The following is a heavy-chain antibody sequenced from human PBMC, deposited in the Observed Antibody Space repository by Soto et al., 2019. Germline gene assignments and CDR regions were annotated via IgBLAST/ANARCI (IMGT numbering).Heavy chain of an antibody. CDR3: AKDFRRDGYNRTFDY. V-gene: IGHV3-30*18. J-gene: IGHJ4*02. CDR1: GFTFSSYG. CDR2: ISYDGSNK. D-gene: IGHD5-12*01. Sequence: GGSLRLSCAASGFTFSSYGMHWVRQAPGKGLEWVAVISYDGSNKYYADSVKGRFTISRDNSKSTLYLQMNSLRAEDTAVYYCAKDFRRDGYNRTFDYWGQGTLVTVSS.